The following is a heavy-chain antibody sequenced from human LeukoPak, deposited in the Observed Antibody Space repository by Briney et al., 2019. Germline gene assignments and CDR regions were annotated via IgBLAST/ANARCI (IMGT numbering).Heavy chain of an antibody. CDR3: ARGRYCSSTSCSNWFGP. CDR1: GGSFSGYY. D-gene: IGHD2-2*01. CDR2: INHSRST. V-gene: IGHV4-34*01. Sequence: SETLSLTCAVYGGSFSGYYWSWIRQPPGKGLEWIGEINHSRSTHYNPSLKSRVTMSVDTSKNQLSLKLSSVTAADTAVYCCARGRYCSSTSCSNWFGPWGQGTLVTVSS. J-gene: IGHJ5*02.